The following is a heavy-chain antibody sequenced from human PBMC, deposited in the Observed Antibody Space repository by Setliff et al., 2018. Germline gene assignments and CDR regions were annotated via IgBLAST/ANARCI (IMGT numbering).Heavy chain of an antibody. D-gene: IGHD5-12*01. CDR1: GTSLRSGSAY. J-gene: IGHJ6*02. CDR3: ARDQWVRSPPLYFSYSMDV. V-gene: IGHV4-61*02. CDR2: VYTDGTT. Sequence: SETLSLTCTVSGTSLRSGSAYWGWLRQSAGQGLEWIGRVYTDGTTNYSPSLKSRVTISADASKNHFSLRMTSVTAADTAVYYCARDQWVRSPPLYFSYSMDVWGQGTTVTVSS.